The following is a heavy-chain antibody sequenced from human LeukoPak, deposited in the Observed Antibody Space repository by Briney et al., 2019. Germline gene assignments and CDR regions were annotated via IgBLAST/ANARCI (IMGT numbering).Heavy chain of an antibody. D-gene: IGHD3-10*01. CDR1: GFTFSNYA. J-gene: IGHJ4*02. CDR3: VKDRTGTYTLDY. CDR2: ISDDGSRQ. Sequence: PGRSLRLSCAATGFTFSNYAIHWGRQAPGKGLEWVAFISDDGSRQHYADSVKGRFTISRDNSKNTLNLQMNSLRAEDTAVYYCVKDRTGTYTLDYWGQGTLVTVFS. V-gene: IGHV3-30-3*01.